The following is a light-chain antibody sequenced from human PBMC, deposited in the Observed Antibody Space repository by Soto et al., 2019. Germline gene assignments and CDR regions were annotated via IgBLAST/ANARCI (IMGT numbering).Light chain of an antibody. Sequence: LVLTHSSSASASLGSSVKFTCTLSIGHSTDIIAWHQQQPGKAPRYLMKLEGSGSYNKGSGVPDRFSGSSSGADRYLTISNLQFEDEADYYCETWDSNSWVFGGGTKLTVL. CDR1: IGHSTDI. CDR3: ETWDSNSWV. J-gene: IGLJ3*02. V-gene: IGLV4-60*02. CDR2: LEGSGSY.